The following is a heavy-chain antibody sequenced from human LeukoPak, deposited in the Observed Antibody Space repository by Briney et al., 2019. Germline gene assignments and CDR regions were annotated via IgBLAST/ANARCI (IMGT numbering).Heavy chain of an antibody. J-gene: IGHJ3*02. D-gene: IGHD3-3*01. CDR1: GGSFSGYY. Sequence: SETLSLTCAAYGGSFSGYYWSWIRQPPGKGLEWIGEINHSGSTNYNPSLKSRVTISVDTSKNQFSLKLSSVTAADTAVYYCARGLPLIWSGYYTSHDAFDIWGQGTMVTVSS. CDR2: INHSGST. V-gene: IGHV4-34*01. CDR3: ARGLPLIWSGYYTSHDAFDI.